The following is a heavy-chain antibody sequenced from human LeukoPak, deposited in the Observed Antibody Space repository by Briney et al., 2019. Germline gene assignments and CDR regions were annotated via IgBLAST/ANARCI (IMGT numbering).Heavy chain of an antibody. V-gene: IGHV1-2*02. J-gene: IGHJ5*02. CDR3: ARDQPNQYCSSTSCHLNWFDP. CDR2: INPNSGGT. Sequence: GSVKVSCKASGYTFTGYYMHWVRQAPGQGLEWMGWINPNSGGTNYAQKFQGRVTMTRDTSISTAYMELSRLRSDDTAVYYCARDQPNQYCSSTSCHLNWFDPWGQGTLVTVSS. CDR1: GYTFTGYY. D-gene: IGHD2-2*01.